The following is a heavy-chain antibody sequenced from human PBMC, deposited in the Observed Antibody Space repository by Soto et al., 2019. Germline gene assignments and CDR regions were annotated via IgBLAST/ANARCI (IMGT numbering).Heavy chain of an antibody. CDR1: GFTFNNYA. J-gene: IGHJ4*02. CDR2: ITSSGHAT. D-gene: IGHD3-22*01. V-gene: IGHV3-23*01. CDR3: AKGHSPSGSYDY. Sequence: GGSLRLSCAASGFTFNNYAMTWVRQSPERGLEWVSAITSSGHATYYADSVKGRFTISRDNSKNTMYLQMNSLRAEDTAVYYCAKGHSPSGSYDYWGQGTLVTVSS.